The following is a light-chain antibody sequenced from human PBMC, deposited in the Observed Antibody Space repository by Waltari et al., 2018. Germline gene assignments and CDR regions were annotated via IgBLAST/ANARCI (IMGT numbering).Light chain of an antibody. CDR1: SGHTTFA. CDR2: VNGDGSH. V-gene: IGLV4-69*01. Sequence: QLVVTQSPSASASLGASVKFTCTLSSGHTTFATAWHQQQPQKGPRYLMTVNGDGSHRKGDGIHDRFSGSSSGADRYLTVSSLQSEDEADYYCQTWGSDIVVFGGGTKLTVL. CDR3: QTWGSDIVV. J-gene: IGLJ2*01.